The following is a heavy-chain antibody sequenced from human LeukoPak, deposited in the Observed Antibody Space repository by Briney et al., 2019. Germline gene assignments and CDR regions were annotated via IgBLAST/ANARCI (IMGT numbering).Heavy chain of an antibody. Sequence: ASVKVSCKASGYTFTSYYMHWVRQAPGQGLEWMGIINPSGGSTSYAQKFQGRVTMTRDTSTSTVYMELSSLRSEDTDVYYCARGRIAAAGTVPYYFDYWGQGTLVTVSS. J-gene: IGHJ4*02. CDR2: INPSGGST. CDR3: ARGRIAAAGTVPYYFDY. V-gene: IGHV1-46*01. CDR1: GYTFTSYY. D-gene: IGHD6-13*01.